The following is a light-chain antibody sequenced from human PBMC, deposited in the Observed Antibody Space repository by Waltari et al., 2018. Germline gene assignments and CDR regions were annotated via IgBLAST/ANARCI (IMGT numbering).Light chain of an antibody. V-gene: IGLV2-23*02. Sequence: QSALTPPASVSGSPGQSVTISCRGIRHYVGFPVFWYQQPPGKAPKLIISDASRRPSGISGRFSGSKSGDTASLTISALQAEDEAVYFCCSFLEGGTFVFGGGTTLTVL. CDR3: CSFLEGGTFV. CDR1: RHYVGFP. J-gene: IGLJ3*02. CDR2: DAS.